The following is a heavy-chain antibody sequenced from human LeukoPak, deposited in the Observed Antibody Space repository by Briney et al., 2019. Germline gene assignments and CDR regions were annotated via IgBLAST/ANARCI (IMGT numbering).Heavy chain of an antibody. J-gene: IGHJ4*02. V-gene: IGHV3-30*02. D-gene: IGHD1-26*01. CDR3: AKDYSWGWDY. CDR2: VKPGGNSK. CDR1: GFTFSWNG. Sequence: GGSLRLSCAASGFTFSWNGMHWVRQAPGKGLEWVAFVKPGGNSKYYPDSVRGRFTISKDNSKKTLYLQMENLRAEDTAVYYCAKDYSWGWDYWGQGTLVTVSS.